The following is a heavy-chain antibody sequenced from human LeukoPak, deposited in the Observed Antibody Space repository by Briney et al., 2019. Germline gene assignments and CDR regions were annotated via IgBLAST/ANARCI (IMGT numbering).Heavy chain of an antibody. CDR1: GFAFSHFW. D-gene: IGHD2-2*01. V-gene: IGHV3-7*01. CDR3: TRDPWGVVPAQRAFDI. J-gene: IGHJ3*02. CDR2: IKQDGSEK. Sequence: HPGGSLRLSCAASGFAFSHFWMSWVRQAPGKGLEWVVNIKQDGSEKYYVDSVKGRFTISRDNAKNSLYLQMNSLRAEDTAVYYCTRDPWGVVPAQRAFDIWGQGTMVTVSS.